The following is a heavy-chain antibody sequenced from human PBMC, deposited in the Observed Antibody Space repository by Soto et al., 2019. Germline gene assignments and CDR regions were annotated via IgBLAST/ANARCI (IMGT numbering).Heavy chain of an antibody. V-gene: IGHV3-9*01. J-gene: IGHJ4*02. Sequence: GGSLRLSCAASGFTFDDYAMHWVRQAPGKGLEWVSGISWNSGSIGYADSVKGRFTISRDNAKNSLYLQMNSLRAEDTALYYCAKDFFFILTGTPSPFDYWGQGTLVTVSS. CDR1: GFTFDDYA. CDR2: ISWNSGSI. CDR3: AKDFFFILTGTPSPFDY. D-gene: IGHD3-9*01.